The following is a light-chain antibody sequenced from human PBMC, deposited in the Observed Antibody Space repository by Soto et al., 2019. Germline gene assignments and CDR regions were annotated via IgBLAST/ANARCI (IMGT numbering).Light chain of an antibody. J-gene: IGLJ3*02. CDR1: TGAVTSGHY. V-gene: IGLV7-46*01. Sequence: QAVVTQEPSLTVSPGETVTLTCGSSTGAVTSGHYPYWFQQKPGQAPRTLIYATTNQPSWTPARFSGSLLGGKAALTLSGAQPEDEAEYYCLLFYSGTFVFGGGTKLTVL. CDR2: ATT. CDR3: LLFYSGTFV.